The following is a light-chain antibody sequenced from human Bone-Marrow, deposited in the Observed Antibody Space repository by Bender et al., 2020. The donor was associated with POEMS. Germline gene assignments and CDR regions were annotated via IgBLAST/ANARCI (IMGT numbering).Light chain of an antibody. J-gene: IGLJ2*01. CDR1: ALPKKY. Sequence: SYELTQPPSVTVSPGQTARIPCSGDALPKKYAHWYQQKSGQAPVLVIYEDTKRPSGIPERFSGSSSGTTATLTISGAQVEDEADYYCQVWDSYSLVLGGGTKLTVL. V-gene: IGLV3-10*01. CDR2: EDT. CDR3: QVWDSYSLV.